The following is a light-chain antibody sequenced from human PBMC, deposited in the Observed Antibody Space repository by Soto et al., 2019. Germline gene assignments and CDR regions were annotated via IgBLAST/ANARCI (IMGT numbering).Light chain of an antibody. CDR3: QQYNSDFSFT. CDR1: QSISVW. Sequence: DIQMTQSPSTLSASVGDTITITCRASQSISVWLAWYQHKPGTAPRVLIYMASSLEIGVPSRFSGSGSGTEFTLTISGLQPDDSATYYCQQYNSDFSFTFGPGTKVEIK. CDR2: MAS. V-gene: IGKV1-5*03. J-gene: IGKJ3*01.